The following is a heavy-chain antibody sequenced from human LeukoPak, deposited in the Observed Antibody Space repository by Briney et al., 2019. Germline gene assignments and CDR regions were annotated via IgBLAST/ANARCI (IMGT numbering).Heavy chain of an antibody. J-gene: IGHJ4*02. Sequence: ASETLSLTCTVPGGSISSGSYYWSWIRQPAGKGLEWIGRIYTSGSTNYNPSLKSRVTISVDTSKNQFSLKLSSVTAADTAVYYCARSEGSYGDYTRFDYWGQGTLVTVSS. CDR2: IYTSGST. CDR1: GGSISSGSYY. V-gene: IGHV4-61*02. CDR3: ARSEGSYGDYTRFDY. D-gene: IGHD4-17*01.